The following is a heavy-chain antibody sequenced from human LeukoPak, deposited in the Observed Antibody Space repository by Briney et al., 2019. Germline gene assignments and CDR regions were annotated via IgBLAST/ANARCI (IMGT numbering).Heavy chain of an antibody. CDR2: IIPIFGTT. V-gene: IGHV1-69*13. Sequence: SVKVSCKASGGTFSNYAISWVRQAPGQGLEWMGGIIPIFGTTNYAQKFQGRVTITADESTRTAYMELSSLRSEDTAVYYCASGKVGATDYYYYYMDVWGKGTTVTVSS. J-gene: IGHJ6*03. CDR1: GGTFSNYA. CDR3: ASGKVGATDYYYYYMDV. D-gene: IGHD1-26*01.